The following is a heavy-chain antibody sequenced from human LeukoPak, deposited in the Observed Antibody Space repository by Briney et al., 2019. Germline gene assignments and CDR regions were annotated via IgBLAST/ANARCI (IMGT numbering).Heavy chain of an antibody. CDR2: ISGSGGST. J-gene: IGHJ4*02. CDR1: GFTFSSYA. V-gene: IGHV3-23*01. CDR3: AKSGNVVVVAATDY. D-gene: IGHD2-15*01. Sequence: GASLRLSCAASGFTFSSYAMSWVRQAPGKGLEWVSAISGSGGSTYYADSVKGRFTISRDNSKNTLYLQMNSLRAEDTAVYYCAKSGNVVVVAATDYWGQGTLVTVSS.